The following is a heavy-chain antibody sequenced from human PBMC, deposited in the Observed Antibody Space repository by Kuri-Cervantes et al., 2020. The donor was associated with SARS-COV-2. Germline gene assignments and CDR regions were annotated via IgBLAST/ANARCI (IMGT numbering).Heavy chain of an antibody. CDR1: GFLFSSYE. V-gene: IGHV3-48*03. D-gene: IGHD2-2*01. Sequence: GGSLRLSCIASGFLFSSYEMNWVRQAPGKGLEWISYISSNGNTIYYADSVKGRFTISRDNAKNSLYLQINSLRAEDTAVYYCARVIPAAILLTSSGSNWFDPWGQGTLVTVSS. J-gene: IGHJ5*02. CDR3: ARVIPAAILLTSSGSNWFDP. CDR2: ISSNGNTI.